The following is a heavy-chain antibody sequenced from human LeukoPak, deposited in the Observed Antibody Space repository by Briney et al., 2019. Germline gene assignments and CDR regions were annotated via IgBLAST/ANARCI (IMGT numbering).Heavy chain of an antibody. CDR2: ISSSSYI. CDR3: ARVAAAGTRIFDY. D-gene: IGHD6-13*01. J-gene: IGHJ4*02. Sequence: GGSLRLSCAASGFTFSSYSMNWDRQAPGKGLEWVSSISSSSYIYYADSVKGRFTISRDNAKNSLYLQMNSLRAEDTAVYYCARVAAAGTRIFDYWGQGTLVTVSS. V-gene: IGHV3-21*01. CDR1: GFTFSSYS.